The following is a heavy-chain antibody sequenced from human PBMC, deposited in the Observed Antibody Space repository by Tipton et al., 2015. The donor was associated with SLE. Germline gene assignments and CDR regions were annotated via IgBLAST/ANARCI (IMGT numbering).Heavy chain of an antibody. D-gene: IGHD2/OR15-2a*01. V-gene: IGHV3-7*04. CDR1: GFTFGDYH. J-gene: IGHJ4*02. Sequence: SLRLSCTPSGFTFGDYHVNWVRQAPGKGLEWVASINQGGSENHYVDSVRGRFTISRDNAKNSLYLQMNTLRAEDTAVYYCSRGNFQHQGFWGQGTLVTVSS. CDR2: INQGGSEN. CDR3: SRGNFQHQGF.